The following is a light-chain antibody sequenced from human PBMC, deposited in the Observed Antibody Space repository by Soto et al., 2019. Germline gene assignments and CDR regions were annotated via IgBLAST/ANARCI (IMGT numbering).Light chain of an antibody. V-gene: IGKV1-5*03. J-gene: IGKJ2*01. CDR1: QSISRW. Sequence: DIQMTQSPSTLSASVGDRVTITCRASQSISRWLAWYQQKPGTAPKLLIYAASTLESGVPSRFSGSRSGTEFTLTVSSLQPDDLATYYCQQYNDSFPYTFGQGTKVDIK. CDR3: QQYNDSFPYT. CDR2: AAS.